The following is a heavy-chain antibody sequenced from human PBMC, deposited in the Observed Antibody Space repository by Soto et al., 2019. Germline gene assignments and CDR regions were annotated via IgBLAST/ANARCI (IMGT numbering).Heavy chain of an antibody. CDR1: GGSFSGYY. V-gene: IGHV4-34*01. D-gene: IGHD1-26*01. Sequence: SETLSLTCAVYGGSFSGYYWSWIRQPPGKGLEWIGEINHSGSTNYNPSLKSRVTISVDTSKNQFSLKLSSVTAADTAVYYCARIPRLYSGSYPYYYYGMDVWGQGTTITVSS. J-gene: IGHJ6*02. CDR3: ARIPRLYSGSYPYYYYGMDV. CDR2: INHSGST.